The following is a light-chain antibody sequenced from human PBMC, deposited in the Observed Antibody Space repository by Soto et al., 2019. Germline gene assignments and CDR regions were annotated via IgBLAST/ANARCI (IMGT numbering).Light chain of an antibody. CDR3: NSFTSSTTYV. CDR2: EVS. Sequence: QSALTQPASVSGSPGQSVTISCTGTSNDVGGYNYVCWYQHHPGKAPKLIISEVSNRPSGVSDRFSGSKSGNTASLTISGLQPEDEADYYCNSFTSSTTYVFGTGTKVTVL. V-gene: IGLV2-14*01. J-gene: IGLJ1*01. CDR1: SNDVGGYNY.